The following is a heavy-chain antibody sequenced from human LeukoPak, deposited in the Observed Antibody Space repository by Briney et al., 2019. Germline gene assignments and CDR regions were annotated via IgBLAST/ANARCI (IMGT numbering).Heavy chain of an antibody. D-gene: IGHD5-18*01. CDR1: GFTFSSYA. CDR3: ARGNVDTAMVTDY. CDR2: ISGSGGST. Sequence: GGSLRLSCAASGFTFSSYAMSWVRQAPGKGLEWVSAISGSGGSTYYADSVKGRFTISRDNAKNSLYLQMNSLRAEDTAVYYCARGNVDTAMVTDYWGQGTLVTVSS. V-gene: IGHV3-23*01. J-gene: IGHJ4*02.